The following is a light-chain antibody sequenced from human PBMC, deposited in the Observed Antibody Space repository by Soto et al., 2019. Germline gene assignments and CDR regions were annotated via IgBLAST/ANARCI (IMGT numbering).Light chain of an antibody. CDR1: QSVSSNY. CDR3: QQYNSYSIT. J-gene: IGKJ5*01. CDR2: AAS. Sequence: IVLTQSPGTLSLSPGERAALSCRAGQSVSSNYLAWYQQKPGQAPGLLIYAASSRATGIPDRFSGSGSGTDFTLTISSLQPDDFATYYCQQYNSYSITFGQGTRLEIK. V-gene: IGKV3-20*01.